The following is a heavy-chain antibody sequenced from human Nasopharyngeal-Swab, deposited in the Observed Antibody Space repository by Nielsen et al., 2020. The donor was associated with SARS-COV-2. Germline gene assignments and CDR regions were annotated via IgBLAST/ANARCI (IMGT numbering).Heavy chain of an antibody. V-gene: IGHV3-13*01. J-gene: IGHJ4*02. CDR1: GFTFSSYD. CDR3: ARSSTLDY. D-gene: IGHD2-2*01. CDR2: IGTAGDT. Sequence: GESLMISCAASGFTFSSYDMHWVRQATGKGLEWVSAIGTAGDTYYPGSVKGRFTISRENAKNSLYLQMNSLRAGDTAVYYCARSSTLDYWGQGTLVTVSS.